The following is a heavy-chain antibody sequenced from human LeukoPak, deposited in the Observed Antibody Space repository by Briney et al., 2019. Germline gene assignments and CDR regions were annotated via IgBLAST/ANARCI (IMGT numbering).Heavy chain of an antibody. CDR1: GGSISTGSNY. CDR3: ARNLGASIFGVGEFDP. J-gene: IGHJ5*02. Sequence: SETLSLICTVSGGSISTGSNYWSWLRQPAGKGLEWIGHIYTSGSTNYNPSLKSRVTISLDTSMTQFSLKLSSVTAADTAVYYCARNLGASIFGVGEFDPWGQGTLVTVSS. V-gene: IGHV4-61*09. CDR2: IYTSGST. D-gene: IGHD3-3*01.